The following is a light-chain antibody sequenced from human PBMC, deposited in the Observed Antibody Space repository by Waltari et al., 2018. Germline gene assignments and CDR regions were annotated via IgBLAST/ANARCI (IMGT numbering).Light chain of an antibody. CDR2: KAN. Sequence: QTVVTQEPSLSVSPGGTVTLTSALSSGSVSSHSYATWYQQSPGQTPRTLVYKANIRSSGVPDRFSGSMLGNKAALIITGAQADDESDYYCLLYMGSGIWVFGGGTKLTVL. J-gene: IGLJ3*02. CDR1: SGSVSSHSY. CDR3: LLYMGSGIWV. V-gene: IGLV8-61*01.